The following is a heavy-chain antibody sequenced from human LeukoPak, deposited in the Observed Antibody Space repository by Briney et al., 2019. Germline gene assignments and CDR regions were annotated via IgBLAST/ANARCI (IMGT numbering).Heavy chain of an antibody. CDR3: ARDKQLDWAHYYYYYMDV. J-gene: IGHJ6*03. V-gene: IGHV1-46*01. CDR1: GYTFINYY. CDR2: INPSGGRP. Sequence: GASVKVSCKASGYTFINYYMHWVRQAPGQGLEWMGIINPSGGRPSYAQKFQGRVTMTRDTSTSTVYMELSRLRSDDTAVYCARDKQLDWAHYYYYYMDVWGKGTTVTVSS. D-gene: IGHD1-1*01.